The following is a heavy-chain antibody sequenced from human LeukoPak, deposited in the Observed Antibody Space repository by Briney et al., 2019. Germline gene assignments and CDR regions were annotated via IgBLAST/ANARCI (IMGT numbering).Heavy chain of an antibody. J-gene: IGHJ4*02. Sequence: GGSLRLSCAASGFTFSSYAMSWVRQAPGKGLEWVSAISGSGGSTYYADSVKGRFTISRDNSKNTLYLQMNSLRAEDTAVYYCAKAGYYDSPVYGGWDFNFDYWGQGTLVTVSS. CDR3: AKAGYYDSPVYGGWDFNFDY. CDR2: ISGSGGST. V-gene: IGHV3-23*01. CDR1: GFTFSSYA. D-gene: IGHD3-22*01.